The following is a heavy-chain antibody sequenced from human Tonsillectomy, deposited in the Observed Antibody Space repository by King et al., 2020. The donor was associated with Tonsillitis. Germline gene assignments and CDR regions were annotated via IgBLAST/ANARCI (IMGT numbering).Heavy chain of an antibody. J-gene: IGHJ2*01. CDR3: SSEYGDYAPDWYFDL. CDR2: INPNRGGT. CDR1: GYTFTGYY. Sequence: QLVQSGAEVKKPGASVKVSCKASGYTFTGYYMHWVRQAPGQGLEWMGWINPNRGGTNYAQKFQGRVTMTRDTSITTAYMELSRLTSDDTAVYYCSSEYGDYAPDWYFDLWGRGTLVTVFS. V-gene: IGHV1-2*02. D-gene: IGHD4-17*01.